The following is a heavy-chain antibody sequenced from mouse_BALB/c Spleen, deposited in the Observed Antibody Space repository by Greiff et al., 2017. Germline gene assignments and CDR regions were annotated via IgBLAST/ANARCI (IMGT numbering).Heavy chain of an antibody. V-gene: IGHV1-39*01. CDR2: INPYYGST. D-gene: IGHD2-1*01. J-gene: IGHJ2*01. CDR3: ARLGGNYGYYFDY. Sequence: EVQLQQTGPELVKPGASVKISCKASGYSFTDYIMLWVKQSHGKSLEWIGNINPYYGSTSYNLKFKGKATLTVDKSSSTAYMQLNSLTSEDSAVYYCARLGGNYGYYFDYWGQGTTLTVSS. CDR1: GYSFTDYI.